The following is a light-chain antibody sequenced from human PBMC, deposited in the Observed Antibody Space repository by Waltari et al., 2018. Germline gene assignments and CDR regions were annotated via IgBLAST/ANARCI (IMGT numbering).Light chain of an antibody. CDR1: RRVSSH. CDR3: QQRSNWPS. Sequence: IVLTQSPATLSLSPGDTATRSCRAGRRVSSHLAWCQQKPGQAPRLLLHEASKRATGLPARFSGSGSGTEFTLTFPSLEPEDFAVFFWQQRSNWPSFGPGTKVEIK. J-gene: IGKJ1*01. CDR2: EAS. V-gene: IGKV3-11*01.